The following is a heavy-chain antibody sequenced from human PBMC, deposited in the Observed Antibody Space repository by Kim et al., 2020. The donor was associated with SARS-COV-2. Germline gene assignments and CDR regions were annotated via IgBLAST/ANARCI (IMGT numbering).Heavy chain of an antibody. D-gene: IGHD1-26*01. CDR2: ISYDGSNK. V-gene: IGHV3-30*04. J-gene: IGHJ4*02. Sequence: GGSLRLSCAASGFTFSSYAMHWVRQAPGKGLEWVAVISYDGSNKYYADSVKGRFTISRDNSKNTLYLQMNSLRAEDTAVYYCARPNSGSYQTYFVSWGQG. CDR3: ARPNSGSYQTYFVS. CDR1: GFTFSSYA.